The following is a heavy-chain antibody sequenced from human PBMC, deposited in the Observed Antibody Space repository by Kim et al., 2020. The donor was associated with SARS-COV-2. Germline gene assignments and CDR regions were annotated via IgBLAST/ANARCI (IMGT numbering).Heavy chain of an antibody. CDR2: ISAKNGNT. CDR1: GFTFISYG. Sequence: ASVKVSCKASGFTFISYGISWVRQAPGQGFEWMGWISAKNGNTNYAQKFQGRITMTTETSTSTAYMELRSLRSDDTALYFCASQSRYSYDSSTYYHFGMDVGGEGTTVTVSA. D-gene: IGHD3-22*01. J-gene: IGHJ6*04. CDR3: ASQSRYSYDSSTYYHFGMDV. V-gene: IGHV1-18*01.